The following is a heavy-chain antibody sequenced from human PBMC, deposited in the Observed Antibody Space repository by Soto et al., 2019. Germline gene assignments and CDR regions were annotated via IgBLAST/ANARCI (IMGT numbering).Heavy chain of an antibody. Sequence: PGGSLRLSCAASGFTFSSYAMSWVRQAPGKGLEWVSAISGSGGSTYYADSVKGRFTISRDNSKNTLYLQMNSLRAEDTAVYYCLGERFQVPFSGFWPNYWGRGTLVPVSS. CDR3: LGERFQVPFSGFWPNY. J-gene: IGHJ4*02. CDR1: GFTFSSYA. CDR2: ISGSGGST. D-gene: IGHD3-3*01. V-gene: IGHV3-23*01.